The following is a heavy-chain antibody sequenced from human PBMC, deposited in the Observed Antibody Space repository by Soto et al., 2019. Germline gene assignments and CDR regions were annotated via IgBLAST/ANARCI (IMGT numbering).Heavy chain of an antibody. D-gene: IGHD1-1*01. V-gene: IGHV3-23*01. CDR3: AKGEENRRPNYYDYYGMDV. J-gene: IGHJ6*02. CDR2: ISGSGGST. Sequence: GGSLRLSCAASGFTFSSYAMSWVRQAPGKGLEWVSAISGSGGSTYYADSVKGRFTISRDNSKNTLYLQMNSLRAEDTAVYYCAKGEENRRPNYYDYYGMDVWGQGTTVSVSS. CDR1: GFTFSSYA.